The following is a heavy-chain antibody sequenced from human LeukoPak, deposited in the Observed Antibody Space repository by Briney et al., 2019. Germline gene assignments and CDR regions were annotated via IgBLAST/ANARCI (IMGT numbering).Heavy chain of an antibody. J-gene: IGHJ6*04. D-gene: IGHD3-22*01. CDR2: ISYDGSNK. Sequence: GGSLRLSCAASGFTFSSYAMHWVRQAPGKGLEWVAVISYDGSNKYYADSVKGRFTISRDNSKNTLYLQMNSLRAEDTAVYYCAREYYYDSSGYHYYYYGMDVWGKGTTVTVSS. V-gene: IGHV3-30-3*01. CDR1: GFTFSSYA. CDR3: AREYYYDSSGYHYYYYGMDV.